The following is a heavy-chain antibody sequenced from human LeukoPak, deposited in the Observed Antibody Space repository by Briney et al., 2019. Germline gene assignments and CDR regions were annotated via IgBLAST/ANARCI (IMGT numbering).Heavy chain of an antibody. Sequence: GGSLRLSCAASGFTFRRYGMSWVRHAPGKGLEWVSAITGRGVRTYNGDSVKGRFTISRDTSKNTVYLQMNSLRGDDTAVYYCANGAHPDSSHYYFDYWGQGDLVTVSS. CDR2: ITGRGVRT. J-gene: IGHJ4*02. V-gene: IGHV3-23*01. D-gene: IGHD2-2*01. CDR1: GFTFRRYG. CDR3: ANGAHPDSSHYYFDY.